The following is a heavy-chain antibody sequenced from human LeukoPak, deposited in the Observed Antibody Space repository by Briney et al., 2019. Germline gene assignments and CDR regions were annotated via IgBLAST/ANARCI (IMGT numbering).Heavy chain of an antibody. Sequence: GGSLRLSCAASGFTFSRYWMSWVRQAPGKGLEWVANIKQDGSEKYYVDSVKGRFTISRDSAKNSLYLQMNSLRAEDTAVYYCARFQQWLVGTFDYWGQGTLVTVSS. CDR1: GFTFSRYW. CDR3: ARFQQWLVGTFDY. D-gene: IGHD6-19*01. J-gene: IGHJ4*02. V-gene: IGHV3-7*01. CDR2: IKQDGSEK.